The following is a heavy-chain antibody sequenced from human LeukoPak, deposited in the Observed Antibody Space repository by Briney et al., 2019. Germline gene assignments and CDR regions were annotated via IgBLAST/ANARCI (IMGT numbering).Heavy chain of an antibody. J-gene: IGHJ3*02. Sequence: GGSLRLSCAASGFTFNRYGMHWVRQAPGKGLEWVAVISYDGHDKQYADSVKGRFTISRDNSKNTLYLQMNSLRAEDTAVFYCAKDWSNPYDAFDIWGQGTMVTVSS. D-gene: IGHD3-16*01. CDR2: ISYDGHDK. CDR3: AKDWSNPYDAFDI. CDR1: GFTFNRYG. V-gene: IGHV3-30*18.